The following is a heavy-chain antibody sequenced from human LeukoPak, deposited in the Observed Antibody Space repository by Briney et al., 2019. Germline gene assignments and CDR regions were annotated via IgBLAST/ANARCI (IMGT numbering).Heavy chain of an antibody. J-gene: IGHJ5*02. V-gene: IGHV3-48*04. CDR1: GFTFSSYS. CDR2: ISSSSSTI. Sequence: GGSLRLSCAASGFTFSSYSMNWVRQAPGKGLEWVSYISSSSSTIYYADSVKGRFTISRDNAKNSLYLQMNSLRAEDTAVYYCARDRSYYGSGQNWFDPWGQGTLVTVSS. D-gene: IGHD3-10*01. CDR3: ARDRSYYGSGQNWFDP.